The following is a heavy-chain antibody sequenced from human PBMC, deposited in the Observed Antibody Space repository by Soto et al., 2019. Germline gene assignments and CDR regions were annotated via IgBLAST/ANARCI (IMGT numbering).Heavy chain of an antibody. J-gene: IGHJ2*01. V-gene: IGHV4-59*11. CDR1: GGSMSSHY. CDR3: ARVWRRGWYFDL. Sequence: QVQLQESGPGLVKPSETLSLTCTVSGGSMSSHYWSWVRQPPGKGLEGIGYISNGGSPTYNAALKSRVIMSVCTSKNQLSLKLNSVTAADTAVYYCARVWRRGWYFDLWGRGSLVTVSS. D-gene: IGHD1-1*01. CDR2: ISNGGSP.